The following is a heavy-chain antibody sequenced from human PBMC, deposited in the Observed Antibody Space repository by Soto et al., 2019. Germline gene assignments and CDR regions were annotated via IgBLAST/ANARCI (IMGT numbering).Heavy chain of an antibody. CDR3: ARGTYYDFWSGFFY. CDR1: GGTFSSYA. Sequence: SVKVSCKASGGTFSSYAISWVRQAPGQGLEWMGGIIPIFGTANYAQKFQGRVTITADESTSTAYMELSSLRSEDTAVYYCARGTYYDFWSGFFYWGQGTLVTVSS. V-gene: IGHV1-69*13. D-gene: IGHD3-3*01. CDR2: IIPIFGTA. J-gene: IGHJ4*02.